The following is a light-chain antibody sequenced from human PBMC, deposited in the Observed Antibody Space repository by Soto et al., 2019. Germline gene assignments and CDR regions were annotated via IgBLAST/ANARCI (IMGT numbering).Light chain of an antibody. V-gene: IGKV3-15*01. CDR3: QQYNNWPRT. CDR2: GAT. Sequence: EILMTQSPATLSVSPGERATLSCRASQSVSSDLAWYHQKPGQAPRLLIHGATTRATGIPARFSGSGSGTEFTLTISSLQSEDFAVYYCQQYNNWPRTFGQGTKVDI. J-gene: IGKJ1*01. CDR1: QSVSSD.